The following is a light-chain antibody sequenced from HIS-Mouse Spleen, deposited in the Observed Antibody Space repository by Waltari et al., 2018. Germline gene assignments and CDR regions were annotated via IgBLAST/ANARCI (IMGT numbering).Light chain of an antibody. CDR2: EDN. Sequence: NFMLSQPHSVSESPGTTVTISCTRSSGSIASNYVPWYQQRPGSAPTTVIYEDNQRPSGVPDRFSGSIDSSSNSASLTISGLKTEDEADYYCQSYDSSNVVFGGGTKLTVL. CDR1: SGSIASNY. CDR3: QSYDSSNVV. J-gene: IGLJ2*01. V-gene: IGLV6-57*04.